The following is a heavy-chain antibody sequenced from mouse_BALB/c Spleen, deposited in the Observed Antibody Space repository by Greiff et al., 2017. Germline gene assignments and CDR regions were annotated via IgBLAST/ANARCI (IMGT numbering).Heavy chain of an antibody. Sequence: EVQGVESGGGLVKPGGSLKLSCAASGFTFSDYYMYWVRQTPEKRLEWVATISDGGSYTYYPDSVKGRFTISRDNAKNNLYLQMSSLKSEDTAMYYCARDHYYGSSPLAYWGQGTLVTVSA. V-gene: IGHV5-4*02. J-gene: IGHJ3*01. CDR2: ISDGGSYT. D-gene: IGHD1-1*01. CDR3: ARDHYYGSSPLAY. CDR1: GFTFSDYY.